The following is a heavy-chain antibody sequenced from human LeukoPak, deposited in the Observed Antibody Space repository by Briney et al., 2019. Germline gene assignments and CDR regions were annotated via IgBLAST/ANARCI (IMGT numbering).Heavy chain of an antibody. J-gene: IGHJ4*02. V-gene: IGHV3-23*01. D-gene: IGHD1-26*01. CDR2: ISGSGGGT. Sequence: GGSLRLSCAASGFTFSSYALSWVRQAPGKGLEWVSAISGSGGGTFCADSVKGRFTISRDNSNNTLYLQMNSLRVEDMAIYYCAKDGTLGYSGPQKFDSWGQGTLVTVSS. CDR3: AKDGTLGYSGPQKFDS. CDR1: GFTFSSYA.